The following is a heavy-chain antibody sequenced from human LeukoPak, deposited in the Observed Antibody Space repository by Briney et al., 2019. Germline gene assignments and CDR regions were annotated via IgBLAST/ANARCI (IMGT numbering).Heavy chain of an antibody. CDR3: ARVGLPLSFDWLSPSDY. J-gene: IGHJ4*02. V-gene: IGHV3-30*04. CDR1: GFTFSTYA. D-gene: IGHD3-9*01. Sequence: GGSLRLSCAACGFTFSTYAMHWVRQAPGKGLEWVAVISYDGSNKYYADSVKGRFTISRDNSKNTLYLQMNSLRVEDTAVYYCARVGLPLSFDWLSPSDYWGQGTLVTVSS. CDR2: ISYDGSNK.